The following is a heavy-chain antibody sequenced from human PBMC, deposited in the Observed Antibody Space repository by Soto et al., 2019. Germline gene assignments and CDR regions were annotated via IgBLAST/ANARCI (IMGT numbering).Heavy chain of an antibody. CDR1: GGLFSGYY. V-gene: IGHV4-34*01. Sequence: SLTRGVYGGLFSGYYLSWIRHPPGKWLEWHGEINHSGSTTYTPSLQTLITISIDTSKNQFSLKLSSVTAADTAVYYCARGGYDFWSGYYYYYGMDVWGQGTTVTVSS. J-gene: IGHJ6*02. CDR2: INHSGST. D-gene: IGHD3-3*01. CDR3: ARGGYDFWSGYYYYYGMDV.